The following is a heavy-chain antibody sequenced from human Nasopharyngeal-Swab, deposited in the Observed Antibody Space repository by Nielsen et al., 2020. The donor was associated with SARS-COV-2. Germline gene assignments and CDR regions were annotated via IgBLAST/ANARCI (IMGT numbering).Heavy chain of an antibody. CDR2: SDGSST. D-gene: IGHD3-10*01. J-gene: IGHJ4*02. CDR1: GFTFSSHW. V-gene: IGHV3-74*01. Sequence: GGSLRLSCAAAGFTFSSHWMHWVRQAPGKGLVWVSRSDGSSTSYADSVKGRFTISRDNAKNTLYLQMNSLRAEDTAVYYCAREQGYYYGSGSYSGWGQGTLVTVAS. CDR3: AREQGYYYGSGSYSG.